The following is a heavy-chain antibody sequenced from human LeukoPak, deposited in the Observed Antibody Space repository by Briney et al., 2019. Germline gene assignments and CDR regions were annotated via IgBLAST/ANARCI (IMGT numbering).Heavy chain of an antibody. CDR2: IYYSGST. V-gene: IGHV4-39*07. D-gene: IGHD5-12*01. Sequence: SETLSLTCTVSGGSISSSSYYWGWIRQPPGKGLEWIGSIYYSGSTYYNPSLKSRVTISVDTSKNQFSLKLSSVTAADTAVYYCARVGPQVAHYYYYYMDVWGKGTTVTVSS. CDR1: GGSISSSSYY. CDR3: ARVGPQVAHYYYYYMDV. J-gene: IGHJ6*03.